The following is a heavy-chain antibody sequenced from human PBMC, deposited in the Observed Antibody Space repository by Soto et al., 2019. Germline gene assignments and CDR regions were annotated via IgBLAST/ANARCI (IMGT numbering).Heavy chain of an antibody. J-gene: IGHJ4*02. CDR1: GYSFTSYW. D-gene: IGHD6-19*01. V-gene: IGHV5-51*01. CDR2: IYPGDSYT. Sequence: VESVNISCRVSGYSFTSYWIVWVLQMPGKGLEWMGIIYPGDSYTIYSPSFQGQVTISADKSISTAYLQWSSLKASDTAMYYCASLYTSGWAPDYWGQGTLVTVSS. CDR3: ASLYTSGWAPDY.